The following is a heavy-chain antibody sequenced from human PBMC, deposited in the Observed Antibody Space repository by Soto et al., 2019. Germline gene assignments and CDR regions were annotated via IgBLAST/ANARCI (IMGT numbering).Heavy chain of an antibody. CDR2: VSSSSTNT. CDR3: ARGTKGGSPPL. D-gene: IGHD1-7*01. Sequence: PGGSLRLSCAVSGFTFSSSSMSWVRQAPGRGLEWVSYVSSSSTNTYYAASVRGRFTISRDNAKNSLYLRMNSLKDEDTAVYYCARGTKGGSPPLWGQGTLVTVSS. CDR1: GFTFSSSS. V-gene: IGHV3-48*02. J-gene: IGHJ4*02.